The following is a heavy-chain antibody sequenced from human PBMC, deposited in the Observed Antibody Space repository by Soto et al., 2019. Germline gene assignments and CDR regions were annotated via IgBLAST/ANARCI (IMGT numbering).Heavy chain of an antibody. D-gene: IGHD5-18*01. J-gene: IGHJ6*02. Sequence: ESLNISRKGSGYSFTSYLLGLVRQMPGKGLGWMGIYYPGDSDTRYSPSFQGKVTISADKTISTAYLQWSSLKASDAAMYYCARHVDAAVVDYYYYGMDVWGQGTTVTVSS. CDR1: GYSFTSYL. CDR3: ARHVDAAVVDYYYYGMDV. V-gene: IGHV5-51*01. CDR2: YYPGDSDT.